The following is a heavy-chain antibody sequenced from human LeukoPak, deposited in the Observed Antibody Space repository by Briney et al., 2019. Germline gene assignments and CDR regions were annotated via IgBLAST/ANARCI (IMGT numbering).Heavy chain of an antibody. V-gene: IGHV4-59*01. D-gene: IGHD6-6*01. CDR2: IYYSGST. CDR3: ARIYSSSSFEFDY. CDR1: GGSISSYY. Sequence: SETLSLTCTVSGGSISSYYWSWIRQPPGKGLEWIGYIYYSGSTNYNPSLKSRVTISVDTSENQFSLKLSSVTAADTAVYYCARIYSSSSFEFDYWGQGTLVTVSS. J-gene: IGHJ4*02.